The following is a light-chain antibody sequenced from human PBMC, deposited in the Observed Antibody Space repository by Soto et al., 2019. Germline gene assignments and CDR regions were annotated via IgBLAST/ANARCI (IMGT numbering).Light chain of an antibody. Sequence: IQMTQSPSSLSASVGDRVIITCRASQRISNYLNWYQQKPGEAPKFLIYAASSLQSGVPSRFSGSGSGTDFTLTISSLQPEDFATYYCQQSYSIPRTFGTGDQGGYQT. J-gene: IGKJ3*01. CDR3: QQSYSIPRT. V-gene: IGKV1-39*01. CDR1: QRISNY. CDR2: AAS.